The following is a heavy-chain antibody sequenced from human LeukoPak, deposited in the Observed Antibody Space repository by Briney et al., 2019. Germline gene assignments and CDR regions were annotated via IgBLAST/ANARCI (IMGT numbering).Heavy chain of an antibody. V-gene: IGHV3-23*01. CDR1: GFTFSSYA. CDR2: ISDSGGNT. Sequence: GGSLRLSCAASGFTFSSYAMSWVRQVPGKGLEWVSAISDSGGNTYYADFVRGRSTISRDNSKNTLYLQMNSLRAEDTAMYFCAKDAGRSDVDYFDYWGQGTLVTVSS. J-gene: IGHJ4*02. CDR3: AKDAGRSDVDYFDY. D-gene: IGHD1-26*01.